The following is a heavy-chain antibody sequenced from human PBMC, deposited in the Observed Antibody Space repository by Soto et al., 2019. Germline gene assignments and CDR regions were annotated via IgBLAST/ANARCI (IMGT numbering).Heavy chain of an antibody. V-gene: IGHV4-61*08. CDR2: IDYSGIT. Sequence: HSDSLSLTSTVSGASVCGGDYDGSWMRQPPGKGREGISYIDYSGITNYNPSLKSPVTISVYTSNNRFSLKLSSVTAADTAVYYCARIVQKDGGLLSNCYYGVDVWVQGTTV. J-gene: IGHJ6*02. CDR3: ARIVQKDGGLLSNCYYGVDV. CDR1: GASVCGGDYD. D-gene: IGHD3-10*01.